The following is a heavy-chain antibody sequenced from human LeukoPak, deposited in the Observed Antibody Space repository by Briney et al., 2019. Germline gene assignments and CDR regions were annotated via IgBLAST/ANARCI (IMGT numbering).Heavy chain of an antibody. J-gene: IGHJ4*02. Sequence: PSETLSLTCTVSGGSISSYYWSWIRQPPGKGLEWIRYIYDSGSTNYNPSLKSRVTISVDTSKNQFSLKLSSVTAADTAVYYCARLPGFVRGYKDYWGQGTLVTVSS. V-gene: IGHV4-59*12. CDR2: IYDSGST. D-gene: IGHD3-10*01. CDR1: GGSISSYY. CDR3: ARLPGFVRGYKDY.